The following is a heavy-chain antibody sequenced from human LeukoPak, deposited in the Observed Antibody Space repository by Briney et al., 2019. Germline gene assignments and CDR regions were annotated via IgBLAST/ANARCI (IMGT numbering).Heavy chain of an antibody. D-gene: IGHD3-10*01. J-gene: IGHJ6*03. Sequence: GGSLRLSCAASGFTFSDYYMSWIRQAPGKGLEWVSYISSSGSTIYYADSVKGRFTISRDNAKNSLCLQMNSLRAEDTAVYYCAVDVGFGELSDMDVWGKGTTVTVSS. CDR2: ISSSGSTI. CDR3: AVDVGFGELSDMDV. V-gene: IGHV3-11*04. CDR1: GFTFSDYY.